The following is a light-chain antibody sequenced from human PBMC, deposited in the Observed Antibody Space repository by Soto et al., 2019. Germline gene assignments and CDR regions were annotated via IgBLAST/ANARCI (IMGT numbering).Light chain of an antibody. CDR2: DAS. CDR1: QSVSSY. J-gene: IGKJ5*01. V-gene: IGKV3-11*01. Sequence: IVFTQPTANLSLSPAERATLSCSASQSVSSYLAWYQQKPGQAPRLLIYDASNRATGIPARFSGSGSGTDFTLTISSLEPEDFAVYYCQQRSNWPPDTFGQGTRLEIK. CDR3: QQRSNWPPDT.